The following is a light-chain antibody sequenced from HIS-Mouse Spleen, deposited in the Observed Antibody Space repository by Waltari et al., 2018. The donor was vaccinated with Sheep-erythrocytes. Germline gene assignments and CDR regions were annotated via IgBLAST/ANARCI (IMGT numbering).Light chain of an antibody. CDR2: DVS. J-gene: IGLJ1*01. Sequence: QSALTQPRSVSGSPGQSVTISCTGTSSDVGGYHSVSWYQQHPGKSPKLMLYDVSKRPSGVPDRFSGSKSGNTASLTISGLQAEDEADYYCCSYAGSYNHVFATGTKVTVL. CDR3: CSYAGSYNHV. V-gene: IGLV2-11*01. CDR1: SSDVGGYHS.